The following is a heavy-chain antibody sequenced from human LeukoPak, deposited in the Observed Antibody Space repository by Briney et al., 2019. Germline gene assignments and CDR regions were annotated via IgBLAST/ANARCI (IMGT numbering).Heavy chain of an antibody. V-gene: IGHV4-34*01. J-gene: IGHJ5*02. Sequence: PSETLSLTCAVYGGSLSGSYWSWIRQPPGKGLEWIGEINHSGSTNYNPSLKSRVTISVDTSKNRFSLKLSSVTAADTAVYYCARGLRGVLVNWFDPWGQGTLVTVSS. CDR2: INHSGST. CDR1: GGSLSGSY. CDR3: ARGLRGVLVNWFDP. D-gene: IGHD2-15*01.